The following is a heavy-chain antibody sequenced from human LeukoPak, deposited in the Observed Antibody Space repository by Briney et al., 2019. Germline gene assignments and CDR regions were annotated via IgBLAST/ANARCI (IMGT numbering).Heavy chain of an antibody. CDR2: FSATDGSA. CDR1: GFTFSSYG. Sequence: GGSLRLSCAASGFTFSSYGMTWVRRAPGKGLEWVSAFSATDGSAQYAESVKGRFTISRDNSKNRLYLQMNSLRAEDAAVYYCAKARIAAAGTGAFDVWGQGTMVTVSS. D-gene: IGHD6-13*01. J-gene: IGHJ3*01. V-gene: IGHV3-23*01. CDR3: AKARIAAAGTGAFDV.